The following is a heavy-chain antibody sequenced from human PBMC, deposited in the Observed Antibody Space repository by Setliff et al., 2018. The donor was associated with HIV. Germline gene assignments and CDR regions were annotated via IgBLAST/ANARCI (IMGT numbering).Heavy chain of an antibody. CDR1: GFTFSNYG. CDR2: IWYDGSNK. Sequence: GGSLRLSCVASGFTFSNYGMHWVRQAPGKGLEWVALIWYDGSNKYYADSVKGRFTISRDDSKSIAYLQMNSLKTEDTAVYYCTREASVDFWSGYPYYYYMDVWGKGTTVTVSS. J-gene: IGHJ6*03. D-gene: IGHD3-3*01. V-gene: IGHV3-33*01. CDR3: TREASVDFWSGYPYYYYMDV.